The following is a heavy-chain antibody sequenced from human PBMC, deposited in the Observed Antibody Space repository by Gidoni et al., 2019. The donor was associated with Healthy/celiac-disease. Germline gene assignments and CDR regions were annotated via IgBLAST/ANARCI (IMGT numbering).Heavy chain of an antibody. Sequence: EVQLLESVGGLVQPGGSLRLSCAASGFTFSSYAMSWVRQAPGKGLEWVSAISGSGGSTYYADSVKGRFTISRDNSKNTLYLQMNSLRAEDTAVYYCAKCYGGNSNYFDYWGQGTLVTVSS. V-gene: IGHV3-23*01. J-gene: IGHJ4*02. CDR1: GFTFSSYA. CDR3: AKCYGGNSNYFDY. CDR2: ISGSGGST. D-gene: IGHD4-17*01.